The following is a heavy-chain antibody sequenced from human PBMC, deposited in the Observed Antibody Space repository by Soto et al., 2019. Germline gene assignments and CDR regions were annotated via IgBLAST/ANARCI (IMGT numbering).Heavy chain of an antibody. V-gene: IGHV4-30-4*01. D-gene: IGHD3-22*01. CDR1: GVSISSGDYY. J-gene: IGHJ3*02. Sequence: SETLSLTCTVSGVSISSGDYYWSWIRQPPGKGLEWIGYIYYSGSTYYNPSLKSRVTISVDTSKNQFSLKLSSVTAADTAVYYCASWYYYDSSGYYSDAFDIWGQGTMVTVSS. CDR3: ASWYYYDSSGYYSDAFDI. CDR2: IYYSGST.